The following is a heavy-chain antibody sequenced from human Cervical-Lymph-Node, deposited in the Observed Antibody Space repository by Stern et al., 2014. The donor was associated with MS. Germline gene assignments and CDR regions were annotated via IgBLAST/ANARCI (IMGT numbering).Heavy chain of an antibody. CDR1: GFIFKNHW. Sequence: EVQLVESGGGLVQPGGSLRLSCEASGFIFKNHWMTWVRQAPGKGLEWVATIKQDGSEKHYVDSVQGRFTISRDNAKNSLDLQMNSLRAEDTGVYYCGREGRILGLPTHLWLHYGMDVWGQGATVIVSS. CDR3: GREGRILGLPTHLWLHYGMDV. D-gene: IGHD3-3*01. CDR2: IKQDGSEK. J-gene: IGHJ6*02. V-gene: IGHV3-7*01.